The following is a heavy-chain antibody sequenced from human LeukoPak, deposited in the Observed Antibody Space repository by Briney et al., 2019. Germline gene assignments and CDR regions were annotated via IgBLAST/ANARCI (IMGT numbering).Heavy chain of an antibody. Sequence: SSETLSLTCTVSGGSISSSSYYWDWTRQSPGKGLEWIGNIYSGGSTYYTPSLKSRVTISVDTSKNQFSLKLSSVTAADTAIYFCARHSRSGSGGYENAFDIWGQGTMVTVSS. CDR3: ARHSRSGSGGYENAFDI. D-gene: IGHD5-12*01. J-gene: IGHJ3*02. V-gene: IGHV4-39*01. CDR1: GGSISSSSYY. CDR2: IYSGGST.